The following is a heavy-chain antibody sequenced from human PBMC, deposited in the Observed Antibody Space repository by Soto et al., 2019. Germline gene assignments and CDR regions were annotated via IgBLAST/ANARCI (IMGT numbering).Heavy chain of an antibody. CDR1: GFTFSSYG. CDR3: AKERATTTAFDY. V-gene: IGHV3-30*18. CDR2: ISYDGSNK. J-gene: IGHJ4*02. Sequence: GGSLRLSCAASGFTFSSYGMHWVRQAPGKGLEWVAVISYDGSNKYYADSVKGRFTISRDNTKNTLFLQMNSLRAEDTAVYYCAKERATTTAFDYWGQGALVTVSS. D-gene: IGHD4-17*01.